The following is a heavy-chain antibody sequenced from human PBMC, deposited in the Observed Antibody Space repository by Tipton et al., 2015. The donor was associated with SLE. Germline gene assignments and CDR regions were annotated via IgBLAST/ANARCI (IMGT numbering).Heavy chain of an antibody. CDR1: GVSTRSYY. CDR3: ARDGGQRVISGTYDFYYYGLDV. V-gene: IGHV4-59*01. CDR2: IHYSGST. Sequence: TLSLTCTVSGVSTRSYYWSWIRQPPGKGLEWIAFIHYSGSTNYNPSLKSRVTISTDSSKNQFSLKLSSVTAADTAVYYCARDGGQRVISGTYDFYYYGLDVWGQGTTVTVSS. J-gene: IGHJ6*02. D-gene: IGHD6-13*01.